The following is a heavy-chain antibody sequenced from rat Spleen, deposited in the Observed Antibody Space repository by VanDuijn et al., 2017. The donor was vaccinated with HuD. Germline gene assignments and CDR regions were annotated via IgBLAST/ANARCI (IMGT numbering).Heavy chain of an antibody. CDR2: IRCDGSIT. D-gene: IGHD1-5*01. CDR3: TTIRTTTGFAY. CDR1: GFTFSNYD. V-gene: IGHV5-25*01. Sequence: EVQLVESGGGLVQPGRSMKLSCAASGFTFSNYDMAWVRQAPTKGLVWVASIRCDGSITYYRDSVKGRFTISRDNAKTTPYLQMDSLRSEDTATYYCTTIRTTTGFAYWGQGTLVTVSS. J-gene: IGHJ3*01.